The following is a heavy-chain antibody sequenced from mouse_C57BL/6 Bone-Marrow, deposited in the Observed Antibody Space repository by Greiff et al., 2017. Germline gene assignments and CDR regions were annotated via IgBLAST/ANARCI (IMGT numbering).Heavy chain of an antibody. J-gene: IGHJ3*01. CDR3: ARWGPYVYPFAY. CDR1: EYEFPSHD. CDR2: INSDGGST. V-gene: IGHV5-2*01. Sequence: EVMLVESGGGLVQPGESLKLSCESNEYEFPSHDMSWVRKTPEKRLELVAAINSDGGSTNYPDTRERRIIISRDNTKKTLYLQMSSLRSEDTALYYCARWGPYVYPFAYWGQGTLVTVSA.